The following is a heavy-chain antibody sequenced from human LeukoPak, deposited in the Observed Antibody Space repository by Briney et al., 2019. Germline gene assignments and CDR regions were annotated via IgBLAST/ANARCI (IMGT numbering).Heavy chain of an antibody. D-gene: IGHD1-26*01. CDR2: FDPEDGET. V-gene: IGHV1-24*01. Sequence: ASVKVSCKVSGYTLTELSMHWVRQAPGKGLEWMGGFDPEDGETIYAQKFQGRVTMTEDTSTDTAYMELSSLRSEDTAVYYCATDDPDSGSYYGTFDYWGQGTLVTVSS. J-gene: IGHJ4*02. CDR3: ATDDPDSGSYYGTFDY. CDR1: GYTLTELS.